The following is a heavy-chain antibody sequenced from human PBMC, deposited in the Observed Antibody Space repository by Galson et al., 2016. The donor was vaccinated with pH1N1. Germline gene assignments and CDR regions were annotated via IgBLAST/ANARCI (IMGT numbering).Heavy chain of an antibody. V-gene: IGHV1-46*01. D-gene: IGHD7-27*01. J-gene: IGHJ4*02. CDR3: IRDLGRLRDY. Sequence: SVKVSCKASGYTFTTNYIHWVRQAPGQGPEWMGVIDPSNGGTTYSQNFQGLVTMTRDTSTNTVYMELSGLKSEDTAVYFCIRDLGRLRDYWGQGTLVTVSS. CDR2: IDPSNGGT. CDR1: GYTFTTNY.